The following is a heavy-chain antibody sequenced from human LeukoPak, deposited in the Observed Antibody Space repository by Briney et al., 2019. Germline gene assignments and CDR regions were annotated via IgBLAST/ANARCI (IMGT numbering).Heavy chain of an antibody. D-gene: IGHD3-22*01. Sequence: SETLSLTCTVSGGSISSYYWSWVRQPAGKGLEWLGRIYTSGRTNYNPSLKSRVTMSVDTSKNQFSLKLSSVTAADTAVYYCARDGNYYDSSGYYPIDYWGQGTLVTVSS. CDR3: ARDGNYYDSSGYYPIDY. CDR2: IYTSGRT. J-gene: IGHJ4*02. CDR1: GGSISSYY. V-gene: IGHV4-4*07.